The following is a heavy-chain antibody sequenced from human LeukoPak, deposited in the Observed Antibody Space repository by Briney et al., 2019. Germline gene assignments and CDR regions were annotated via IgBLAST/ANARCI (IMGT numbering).Heavy chain of an antibody. CDR1: GYTFTSYG. CDR2: ISAYNGNT. J-gene: IGHJ4*02. V-gene: IGHV1-18*01. D-gene: IGHD2-15*01. CDR3: ARGGDIVVVVAAIDY. Sequence: ASVKVSCKASGYTFTSYGISWLRQAPGQGLEWMGWISAYNGNTNYAQKLQGRVTMTTDTSTSTAYMELRSLRSDDTAVYYCARGGDIVVVVAAIDYWGQGTLVTVSS.